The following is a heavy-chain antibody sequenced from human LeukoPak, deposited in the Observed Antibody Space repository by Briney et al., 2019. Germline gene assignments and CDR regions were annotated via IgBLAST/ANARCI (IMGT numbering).Heavy chain of an antibody. J-gene: IGHJ6*02. Sequence: SETLSLTCTVSGGSISIYYWSWIRQPAGKGLEWIGRIYTSGSTNYNPSLKSRVTISVDTSKNQFSLKLSSVTAADTAVYYCARTYYDFWSGTTNGMDVWGQGTTVTVSS. CDR2: IYTSGST. CDR3: ARTYYDFWSGTTNGMDV. V-gene: IGHV4-4*07. CDR1: GGSISIYY. D-gene: IGHD3-3*01.